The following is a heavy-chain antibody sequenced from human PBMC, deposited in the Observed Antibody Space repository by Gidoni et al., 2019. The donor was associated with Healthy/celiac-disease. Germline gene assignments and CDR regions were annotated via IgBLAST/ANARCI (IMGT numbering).Heavy chain of an antibody. CDR3: AKTGHSSRRDYYGMDV. V-gene: IGHV3-30*18. Sequence: QVQLVESGGGVVQPGRSLRLACAAPGFTFSSYGMHWVRQAPGKGLEWVAVISYDGSNKYYADSVKGRFTISRDNSKNTLYLQMNSLRAEDTAVYYCAKTGHSSRRDYYGMDVWGQGTTVTVSS. J-gene: IGHJ6*02. CDR2: ISYDGSNK. CDR1: GFTFSSYG. D-gene: IGHD6-13*01.